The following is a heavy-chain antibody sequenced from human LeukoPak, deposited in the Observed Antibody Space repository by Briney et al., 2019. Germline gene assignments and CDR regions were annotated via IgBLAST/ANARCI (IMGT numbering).Heavy chain of an antibody. V-gene: IGHV3-23*01. CDR2: ISGTGGRT. J-gene: IGHJ4*02. Sequence: GGSLRLSCAASGVTFSSFAMSWVRQAPGKGLEWVSGISGTGGRTYYADSVKGRFTISRDNSRNTLYLQMNSLRAEDTAVYYCAKDLRYDSSGYFDYWGQGTRVTVSS. CDR3: AKDLRYDSSGYFDY. CDR1: GVTFSSFA. D-gene: IGHD3-22*01.